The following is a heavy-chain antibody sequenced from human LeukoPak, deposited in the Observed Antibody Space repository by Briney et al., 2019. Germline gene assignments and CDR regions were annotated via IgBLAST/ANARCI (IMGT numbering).Heavy chain of an antibody. Sequence: GGSLRLSCVASGFTVSSNYMGWVRQAPGKGLEWVSVIYSGGTTDYKDSVKDRFIISRDNSKNTLYLQMNSLRAEDTAVYYCAKEMATMNAFDIWGQGTMVTVSS. CDR3: AKEMATMNAFDI. CDR2: IYSGGTT. V-gene: IGHV3-66*01. J-gene: IGHJ3*02. CDR1: GFTVSSNY. D-gene: IGHD5-24*01.